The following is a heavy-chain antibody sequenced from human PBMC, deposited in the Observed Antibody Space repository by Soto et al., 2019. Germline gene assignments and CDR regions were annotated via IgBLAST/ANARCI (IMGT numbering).Heavy chain of an antibody. D-gene: IGHD2-2*01. CDR3: AREACSSTSCYLWWFDP. J-gene: IGHJ5*02. CDR2: IYHSGST. CDR1: GGSISSGGYY. V-gene: IGHV4-39*07. Sequence: SETLSLTCTVSGGSISSGGYYWSWIQQPPGKGLEWIGSIYHSGSTYYNPSLKSRVTISVDTSKNQFSLKLSSVTAADTAVYYCAREACSSTSCYLWWFDPWGQGTLVTVSS.